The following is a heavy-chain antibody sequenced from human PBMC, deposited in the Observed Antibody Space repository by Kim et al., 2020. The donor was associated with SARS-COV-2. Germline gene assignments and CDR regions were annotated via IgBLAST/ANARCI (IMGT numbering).Heavy chain of an antibody. D-gene: IGHD3-10*01. CDR2: IIPIFGTA. Sequence: SVKVSCKASGGTFSSYAISWVRQAPGQGLEWMGGIIPIFGTANYAQKFQGRVTITADESTSTAYMELSSLRSEDTAVYYCARDPDYYGSGSHVLTGSYNVNYYYYGMDVWGQGTTVTVSS. CDR3: ARDPDYYGSGSHVLTGSYNVNYYYYGMDV. J-gene: IGHJ6*02. CDR1: GGTFSSYA. V-gene: IGHV1-69*13.